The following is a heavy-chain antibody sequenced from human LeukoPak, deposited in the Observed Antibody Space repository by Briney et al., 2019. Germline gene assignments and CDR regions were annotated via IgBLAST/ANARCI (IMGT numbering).Heavy chain of an antibody. V-gene: IGHV3-23*01. J-gene: IGHJ4*02. CDR1: GFTFSSYA. D-gene: IGHD6-19*01. CDR2: VSGGGGST. CDR3: AKRYSSGWPLDY. Sequence: GGSLRLSCAASGFTFSSYAMSWVRQAPGQGLEWVSGVSGGGGSTFYADSVKGRFTISRDNSKNTLYLQINSLRAEDTAVYYCAKRYSSGWPLDYWGQGTLVTVSS.